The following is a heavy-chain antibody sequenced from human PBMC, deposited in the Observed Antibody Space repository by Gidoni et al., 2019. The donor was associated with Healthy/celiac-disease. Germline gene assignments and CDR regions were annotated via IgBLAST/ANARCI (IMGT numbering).Heavy chain of an antibody. CDR1: GGAISSGDYY. CDR3: ASHVLRFPMDV. V-gene: IGHV4-30-4*01. Sequence: QVQLQESGPGLVKPSQTLSLTCPVSGGAISSGDYYWGWLRQPPGKGLEWIGYIYYSGSIYYNPSLQSRVTISVDTSKNQFSLKLSSVTAADTAVYYCASHVLRFPMDVWGKGTTVTVSS. CDR2: IYYSGSI. J-gene: IGHJ6*04. D-gene: IGHD3-3*01.